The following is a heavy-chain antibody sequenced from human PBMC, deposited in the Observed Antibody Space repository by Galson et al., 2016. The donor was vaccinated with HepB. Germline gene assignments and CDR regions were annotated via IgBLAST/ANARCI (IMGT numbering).Heavy chain of an antibody. CDR1: RFTFSGYY. CDR3: ARHAGYLHSTADYVFDY. CDR2: IRNKANRDTT. J-gene: IGHJ4*02. D-gene: IGHD4-17*01. V-gene: IGHV3-72*01. Sequence: SLRLSCAASRFTFSGYYMEWVRQAPGKGLEWVGRIRNKANRDTTEYAASAKGRFTISRDDSKNLVYLQMNSLKTEDTAIYYCARHAGYLHSTADYVFDYWGQGTLVTVSS.